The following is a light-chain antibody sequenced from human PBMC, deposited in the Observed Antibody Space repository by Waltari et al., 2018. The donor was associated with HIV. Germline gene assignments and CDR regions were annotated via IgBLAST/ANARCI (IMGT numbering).Light chain of an antibody. V-gene: IGLV1-47*01. J-gene: IGLJ7*01. Sequence: QSVLTQPPSASGTPGQRVTLSCSGSSSHIGSTYVYWYQPLPGTPPKLLIYRNNQRPSGVPDRFSGSKSGTSASLAISGLRSEDEADYYCAAWDDSLSGAVFGGGTQLTVL. CDR1: SSHIGSTY. CDR2: RNN. CDR3: AAWDDSLSGAV.